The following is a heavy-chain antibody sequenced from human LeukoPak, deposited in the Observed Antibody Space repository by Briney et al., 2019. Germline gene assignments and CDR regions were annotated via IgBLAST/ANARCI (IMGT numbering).Heavy chain of an antibody. CDR1: GYTFTSYA. Sequence: GASVKVSCKASGYTFTSYAMHWVRQAPGQRLEWMGWINAGNGNTKYSQKFQGRVTITRDTSASTAYMELSSLRSEDTAVYYWARNGRSRSGDYFPEQWGQGTLVTVSS. CDR2: INAGNGNT. V-gene: IGHV1-3*01. D-gene: IGHD3-10*01. J-gene: IGHJ4*02. CDR3: ARNGRSRSGDYFPEQ.